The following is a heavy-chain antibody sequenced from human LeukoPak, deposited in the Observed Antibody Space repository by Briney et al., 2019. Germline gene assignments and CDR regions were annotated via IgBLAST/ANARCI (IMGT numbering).Heavy chain of an antibody. D-gene: IGHD1-26*01. Sequence: ASVKVSCKASGYTFTSYYMHWVRQAPGQGLGWMGIINPSGGSTSYAQKFQGRVTMTRDMSTSTVYMELSSLRSEDTAVYYCARERTVGATFPWGQGTLVTVSS. CDR2: INPSGGST. V-gene: IGHV1-46*01. J-gene: IGHJ5*02. CDR1: GYTFTSYY. CDR3: ARERTVGATFP.